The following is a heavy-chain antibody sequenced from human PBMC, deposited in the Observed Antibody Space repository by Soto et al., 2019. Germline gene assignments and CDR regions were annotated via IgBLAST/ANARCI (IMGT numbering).Heavy chain of an antibody. CDR1: GASFTGYY. J-gene: IGHJ6*03. D-gene: IGHD1-1*01. Sequence: SETLSLTCAVYGASFTGYYWTWIRQSPGKGLEWIGEINHSGSTNYNPSLKSRVIISVDMSKNQFSLDLSSVTAADTAIYYCARGGAGAGTDYYYLYYMDVWAKGTPVTVSS. CDR2: INHSGST. V-gene: IGHV4-34*01. CDR3: ARGGAGAGTDYYYLYYMDV.